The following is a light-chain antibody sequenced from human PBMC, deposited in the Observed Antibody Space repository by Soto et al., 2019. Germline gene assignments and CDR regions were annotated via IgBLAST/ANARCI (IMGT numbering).Light chain of an antibody. Sequence: ILMQQPPATLSVSPGERATLSCRASQRLSSNLAWYQQMPGQAPRLLIYGVSTRATGVPARFSGSGSGTEFTLTISSLKSEDAAFWECEQYKHGLALTGGGGTRVEIK. CDR1: QRLSSN. V-gene: IGKV3-15*01. CDR3: EQYKHGLALT. J-gene: IGKJ4*01. CDR2: GVS.